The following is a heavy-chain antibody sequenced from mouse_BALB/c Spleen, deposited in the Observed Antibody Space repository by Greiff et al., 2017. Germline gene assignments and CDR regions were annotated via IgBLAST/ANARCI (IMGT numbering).Heavy chain of an antibody. Sequence: EVKLMESGGGLVKLGGSLKLSCAASGFTFSSYYMSWVRQTPEKRLELVAAINSNGGSTYYPDTVKGRFTISRDNAKNTLYLQMSSLKSEDTALYYCARRVRQRYYFDYWGQGTTLTVSS. CDR3: ARRVRQRYYFDY. CDR2: INSNGGST. J-gene: IGHJ2*01. CDR1: GFTFSSYY. V-gene: IGHV5-6-2*01. D-gene: IGHD2-14*01.